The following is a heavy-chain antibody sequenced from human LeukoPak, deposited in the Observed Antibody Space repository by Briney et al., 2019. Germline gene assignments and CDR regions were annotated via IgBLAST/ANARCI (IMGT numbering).Heavy chain of an antibody. CDR2: ISSISSYI. J-gene: IGHJ3*02. CDR1: GFTFSSYS. CDR3: ARDPSGTYYPRVSGALDI. Sequence: GGSLRLSCAASGFTFSSYSMNWVRQAPGEGLEWVSSISSISSYIYYADSVKGRFTVSRDNAKNSLYLQMDSLRAEDTAVYYCARDPSGTYYPRVSGALDIWGQGTMVTVSS. D-gene: IGHD1-26*01. V-gene: IGHV3-21*01.